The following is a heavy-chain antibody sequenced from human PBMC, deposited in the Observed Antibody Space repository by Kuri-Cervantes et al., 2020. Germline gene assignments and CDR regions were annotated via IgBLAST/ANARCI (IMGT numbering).Heavy chain of an antibody. V-gene: IGHV4-34*01. Sequence: ESLKISCAVYDGSFSGSSWTWIRQPAGKGLEWIGEMNYRGSTNYNPSLKSRVTISVDTSNNQFSLVLTSVTAADTAVYYCTTGGEGNFGDYFSPWGQGTLVTVSS. CDR1: DGSFSGSS. CDR3: TTGGEGNFGDYFSP. D-gene: IGHD4-17*01. CDR2: MNYRGST. J-gene: IGHJ5*02.